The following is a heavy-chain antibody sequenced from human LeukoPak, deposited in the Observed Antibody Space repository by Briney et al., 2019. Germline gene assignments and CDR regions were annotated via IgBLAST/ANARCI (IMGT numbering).Heavy chain of an antibody. CDR3: ARDPTGTYVDY. CDR1: GGSISSYY. CDR2: IHYSGST. J-gene: IGHJ4*02. Sequence: SETLSLTCTVSGGSISSYYWSWIRQPPGKGLEWIGYIHYSGSTNYNPSLKSRVTISVDTSKNQFSLKLSSVTAADTAVYYCARDPTGTYVDYWGQGTLVTVSS. D-gene: IGHD1-1*01. V-gene: IGHV4-59*01.